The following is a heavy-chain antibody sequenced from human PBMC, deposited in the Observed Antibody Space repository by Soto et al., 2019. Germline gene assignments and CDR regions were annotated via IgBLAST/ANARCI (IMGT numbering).Heavy chain of an antibody. CDR2: ISGSDGST. D-gene: IGHD5-12*01. CDR1: GFTFSSYA. CDR3: ARRSGTRYFDY. J-gene: IGHJ4*02. V-gene: IGHV3-23*01. Sequence: PGGSLRLSCAASGFTFSSYAMNWVRQAPGKGLEWVSAISGSDGSTYYADSGKCRVTISRDNSKNTLNLQMNSPSADDTAGYDCARRSGTRYFDYLGQGRLVTVSA.